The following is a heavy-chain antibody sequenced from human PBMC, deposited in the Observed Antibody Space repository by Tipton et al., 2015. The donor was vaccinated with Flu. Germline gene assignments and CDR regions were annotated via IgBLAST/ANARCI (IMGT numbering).Heavy chain of an antibody. V-gene: IGHV4-39*07. J-gene: IGHJ6*02. CDR3: ARDRASGSYLYYYYGMDV. Sequence: TLSLTCTVSGGSISSSSYYWGWIRQPPGKGLEWIGSIDYSGSTYYNPSLKSRVTISVDTSKNQFSLKLSSVTAADTAVYYCARDRASGSYLYYYYGMDVWGQGTTVTVSS. D-gene: IGHD3-10*01. CDR1: GGSISSSSYY. CDR2: IDYSGST.